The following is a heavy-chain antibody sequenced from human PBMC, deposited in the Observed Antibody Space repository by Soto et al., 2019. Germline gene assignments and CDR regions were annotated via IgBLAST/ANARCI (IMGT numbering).Heavy chain of an antibody. D-gene: IGHD6-13*01. Sequence: QLQLQESGPGLVKPSETLSLTCTVSGGSISSSSFHWGWIRQPPGKGLEWIGSIYYSGSTYYSPTLKSRVPISVATSKNPFSLKLSSVTAADTAVYYCARRERAAGTDWWFDPWGQGTLVTVSS. V-gene: IGHV4-39*01. CDR2: IYYSGST. J-gene: IGHJ5*02. CDR1: GGSISSSSFH. CDR3: ARRERAAGTDWWFDP.